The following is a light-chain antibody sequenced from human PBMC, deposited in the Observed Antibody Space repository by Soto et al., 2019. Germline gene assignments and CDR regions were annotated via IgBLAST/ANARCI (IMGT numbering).Light chain of an antibody. CDR2: AAS. CDR1: QSISTY. J-gene: IGKJ2*02. CDR3: QQSFSTPRT. Sequence: DIQMTQSPSSLSASVGDRVTITCRASQSISTYLNWYQQKVGKAPKLLIYAASSLQRGVPSRFSGSRSGTDFALTISSLQPEDFATYYCQQSFSTPRTFGQGTKLEIK. V-gene: IGKV1-39*01.